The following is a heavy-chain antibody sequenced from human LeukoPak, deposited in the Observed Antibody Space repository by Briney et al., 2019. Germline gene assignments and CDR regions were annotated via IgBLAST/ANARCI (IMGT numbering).Heavy chain of an antibody. D-gene: IGHD6-13*01. CDR2: IYTSGST. J-gene: IGHJ5*02. Sequence: SETLSPTCTVSGGSISSYYWSWIRQPPGKGLEWIGYIYTSGSTNYNPSLKSRVTISVDTSKNQFSLKLSSVTAADTAVYYCARLYSSWYLDPWGQGTLVTVSS. CDR3: ARLYSSWYLDP. V-gene: IGHV4-4*09. CDR1: GGSISSYY.